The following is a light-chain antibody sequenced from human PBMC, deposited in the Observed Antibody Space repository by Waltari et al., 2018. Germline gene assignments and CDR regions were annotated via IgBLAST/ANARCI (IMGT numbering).Light chain of an antibody. V-gene: IGKV3-20*01. CDR1: ESVPTNY. Sequence: VLTQSPGTLSLSPGARAILACTARESVPTNYLAWFQQRPCQPPRPLIYRASSRAAGVPDRFSGSGSGTDFSLTIRRLEPEDFAMYYCHRYDYVWTFGQGTKVEIK. CDR3: HRYDYVWT. J-gene: IGKJ1*01. CDR2: RAS.